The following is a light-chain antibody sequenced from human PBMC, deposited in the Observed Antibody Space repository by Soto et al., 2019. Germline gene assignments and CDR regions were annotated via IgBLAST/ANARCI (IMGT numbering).Light chain of an antibody. V-gene: IGLV7-43*01. CDR1: TGAVTSDYY. CDR3: LLYYAGVWV. CDR2: STT. J-gene: IGLJ3*02. Sequence: CASNTGAVTSDYYPNWFQQKPGQALRTLVYSTTYKHSWTPARFSDSLLGGKAALTLSGVQPEDEADYYCLLYYAGVWVFGGGTKLTVL.